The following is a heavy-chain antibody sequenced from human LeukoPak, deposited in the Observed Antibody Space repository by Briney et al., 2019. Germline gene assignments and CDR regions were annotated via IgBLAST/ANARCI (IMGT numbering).Heavy chain of an antibody. CDR3: ARDKHDILTGYKHFDY. D-gene: IGHD3-9*01. CDR2: IYHSGST. V-gene: IGHV4-38-2*02. CDR1: GYSISSGYY. Sequence: SETLSLTCIVSGYSISSGYYWGWIRQPPGKGLEWVGSIYHSGSTYYNPSLKSRVTISVDTSKNQFSLKLSSVTAADTAVYYCARDKHDILTGYKHFDYWGQGTLVTVSS. J-gene: IGHJ4*02.